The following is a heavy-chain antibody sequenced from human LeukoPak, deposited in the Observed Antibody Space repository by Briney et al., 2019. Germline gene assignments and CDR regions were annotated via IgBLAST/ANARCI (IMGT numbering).Heavy chain of an antibody. CDR3: ARNGGYGLPLYYFDY. D-gene: IGHD7-27*01. V-gene: IGHV4-59*08. Sequence: SEALSPTCTVSGGSITSYYWNWIRQPPGKGLEWIGYIHYNGGTNYNPSVKSRVTISVDTSKNQFSLNLRSVTATDTAVYYCARNGGYGLPLYYFDYWGQGTLVTVSS. CDR1: GGSITSYY. CDR2: IHYNGGT. J-gene: IGHJ4*02.